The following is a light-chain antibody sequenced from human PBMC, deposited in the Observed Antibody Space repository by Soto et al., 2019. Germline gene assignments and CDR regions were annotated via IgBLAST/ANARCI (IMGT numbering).Light chain of an antibody. Sequence: EIVLTQSPGTLSLSPGERATLSCRASQGASSSYLAWYQQKPGQAPGLLIYGASNRATGIPDRFSGSGSGTDFTLTISRLEPEDFAVYYCQQYGSSGTFGQGTKVDIK. J-gene: IGKJ1*01. CDR3: QQYGSSGT. CDR2: GAS. V-gene: IGKV3-20*01. CDR1: QGASSSY.